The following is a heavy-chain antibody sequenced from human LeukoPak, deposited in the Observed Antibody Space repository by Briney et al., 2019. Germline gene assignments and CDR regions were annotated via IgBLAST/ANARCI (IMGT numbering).Heavy chain of an antibody. D-gene: IGHD6-13*01. Sequence: GGSLRLSCAASGFTFSSYALHWVRQAPGKGLEWVAVIPYDGSNKYYADSVKGRFTISRDNSKNTLYLQMGSLTTEDMAVYYCARGSHRRYSSSWYSLWGQGTLVTVSS. V-gene: IGHV3-30*14. CDR2: IPYDGSNK. J-gene: IGHJ4*02. CDR3: ARGSHRRYSSSWYSL. CDR1: GFTFSSYA.